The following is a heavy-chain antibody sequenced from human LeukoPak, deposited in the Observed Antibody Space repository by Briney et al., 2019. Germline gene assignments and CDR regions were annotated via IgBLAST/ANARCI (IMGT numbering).Heavy chain of an antibody. CDR2: ISSSSSYI. V-gene: IGHV3-21*01. CDR3: ARPTGGGATVPHY. D-gene: IGHD1-26*01. Sequence: GGSLRLSCAASGFTFSSYSMNWVRQAPGKGLEWVSSISSSSSYIYYADSVKGRFTISRDNAKNSLYLQMNSLRAEDTAVYYCARPTGGGATVPHYWGQGTLVTVSS. J-gene: IGHJ4*02. CDR1: GFTFSSYS.